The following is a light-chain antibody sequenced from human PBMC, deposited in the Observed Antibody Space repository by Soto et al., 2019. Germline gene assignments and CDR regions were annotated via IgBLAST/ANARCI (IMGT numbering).Light chain of an antibody. V-gene: IGLV2-14*03. Sequence: QSVLTQPASVSGSPGQSITISCTGTSSDIGAFTFVSWYQQHQGKVPKLMIFDVNRRPSGVSVRFSGSKSGNTASLTISGLQAEDEGDYYCSSYTSSSTHVFGSGTKLTVL. CDR1: SSDIGAFTF. J-gene: IGLJ1*01. CDR3: SSYTSSSTHV. CDR2: DVN.